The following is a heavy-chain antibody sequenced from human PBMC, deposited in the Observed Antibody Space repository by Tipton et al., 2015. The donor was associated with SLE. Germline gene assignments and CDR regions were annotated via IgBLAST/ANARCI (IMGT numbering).Heavy chain of an antibody. D-gene: IGHD3-16*02. J-gene: IGHJ3*02. CDR1: GGSISSGGYY. Sequence: TLSLTCTVSGGSISSGGYYWSWIRQHPGKGLEWIGYIYYSGSTNYNPSLKSRVTISVDTSKNQFSLKLSSVTAADTAVYYCARGKGYDYIWGSYRPPGAFDIWGQGTMVTVSS. V-gene: IGHV4-61*08. CDR3: ARGKGYDYIWGSYRPPGAFDI. CDR2: IYYSGST.